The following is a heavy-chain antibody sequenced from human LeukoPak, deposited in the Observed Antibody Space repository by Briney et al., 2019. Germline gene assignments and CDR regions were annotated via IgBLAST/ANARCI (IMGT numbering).Heavy chain of an antibody. J-gene: IGHJ5*02. CDR1: GYTFTSYD. CDR2: MNPNSGNT. CDR3: ARVRSAVTTLAKRNWFDP. D-gene: IGHD4-17*01. Sequence: ASVKVSCKASGYTFTSYDINWVRQATGQGLEWMGWMNPNSGNTGYAQKFQGRVTMTRNTSISTACMELSSLRSEDTAVYYCARVRSAVTTLAKRNWFDPWGQGTLVTVSS. V-gene: IGHV1-8*01.